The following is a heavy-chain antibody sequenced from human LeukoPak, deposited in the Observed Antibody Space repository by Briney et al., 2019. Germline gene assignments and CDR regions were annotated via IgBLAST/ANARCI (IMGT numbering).Heavy chain of an antibody. V-gene: IGHV3-21*01. CDR2: ISSSSSYI. CDR3: ARDSGSYEGDFDY. Sequence: PGGSLRLSCAASGFTFSSYSMNWVRQAPGKGLEWVSSISSSSSYIYYADSVKGRFTISRDNAKNSLYLQMNSLRAEDTAVYYCARDSGSYEGDFDYWGQGTLVTVSS. CDR1: GFTFSSYS. D-gene: IGHD1-26*01. J-gene: IGHJ4*02.